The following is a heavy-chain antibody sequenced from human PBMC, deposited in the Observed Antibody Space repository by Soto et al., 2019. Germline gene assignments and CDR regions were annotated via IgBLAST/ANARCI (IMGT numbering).Heavy chain of an antibody. CDR1: GFTFSSYG. D-gene: IGHD3-10*01. V-gene: IGHV3-30*18. Sequence: QVQLVESGGGVVQPGRSLRLSCAASGFTFSSYGMHWVRQAPGKGLEWVAVISYDGSNKYYADSVKGRFTISRDNSKNTLYLQMNSLSAEDKAVSYCAKHDGSGVDYWGQGTLVTVSS. J-gene: IGHJ4*02. CDR3: AKHDGSGVDY. CDR2: ISYDGSNK.